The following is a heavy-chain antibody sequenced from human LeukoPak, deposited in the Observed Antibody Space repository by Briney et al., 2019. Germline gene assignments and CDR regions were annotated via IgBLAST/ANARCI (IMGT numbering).Heavy chain of an antibody. V-gene: IGHV3-53*01. D-gene: IGHD2-15*01. CDR2: IYSGDGT. CDR1: GFTVSSNY. Sequence: GGSLRLSCAASGFTVSSNYISWVRQAPGKGLEWVSVIYSGDGTYYADSVKGRFSISRDNSKNTVYLQMNSLRAEDAAVYYCARAVPIGYCSGGSCYSGDYWGQGTLVTVSS. J-gene: IGHJ4*02. CDR3: ARAVPIGYCSGGSCYSGDY.